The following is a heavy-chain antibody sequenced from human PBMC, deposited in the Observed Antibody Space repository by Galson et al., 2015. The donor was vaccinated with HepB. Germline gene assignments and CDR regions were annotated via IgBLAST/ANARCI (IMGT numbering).Heavy chain of an antibody. D-gene: IGHD4-23*01. CDR2: ISSNGGTT. V-gene: IGHV3-64D*09. CDR3: VKGRIVGDYGGREGFDP. CDR1: GFSFSTYA. Sequence: SLRLSCAASGFSFSTYAMHWVRQAPGKGLEYVSSISSNGGTTYYADSLKGRFTISRDNSKNTLYLQMSSLRVEDTAVYYCVKGRIVGDYGGREGFDPRGQGTLVTVSS. J-gene: IGHJ5*02.